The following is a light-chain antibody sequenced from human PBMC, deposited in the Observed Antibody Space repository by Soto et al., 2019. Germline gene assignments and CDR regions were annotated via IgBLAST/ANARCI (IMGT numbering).Light chain of an antibody. CDR2: AAS. CDR3: QQLFDSPIT. J-gene: IGKJ5*01. Sequence: ESVTITCRASQVISTSLAWYQVKPGKAPKLLIYAASTLESGVPSRFSATVSGTEFSLTITSLQPEDFATYYCQQLFDSPITFGQGTRLEIK. V-gene: IGKV1-9*01. CDR1: QVISTS.